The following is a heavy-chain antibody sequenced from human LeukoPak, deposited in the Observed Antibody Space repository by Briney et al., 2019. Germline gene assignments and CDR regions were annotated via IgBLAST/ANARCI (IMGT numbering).Heavy chain of an antibody. CDR3: ARSGHYYYGMDV. V-gene: IGHV3-33*08. CDR2: IWYDGSNK. D-gene: IGHD3-3*01. CDR1: GFTLSNYA. J-gene: IGHJ6*02. Sequence: GGSLRLSCAASGFTLSNYAMHWVRQAPGKGLEWVAIIWYDGSNKYYADSVKGRFTISRDNSKNTLYLQMNSLRAEDTAVYYCARSGHYYYGMDVWGQGTTVTVSS.